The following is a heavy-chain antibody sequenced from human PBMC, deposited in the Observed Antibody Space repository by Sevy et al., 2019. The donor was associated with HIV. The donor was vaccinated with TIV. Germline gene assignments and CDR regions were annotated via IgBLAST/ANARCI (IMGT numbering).Heavy chain of an antibody. CDR3: AKGGSSSFDV. CDR1: GFTFSSYS. J-gene: IGHJ6*04. V-gene: IGHV3-48*01. D-gene: IGHD6-13*01. Sequence: GGSLRLSCAASGFTFSSYSMNWVRQAPGKGLEWVSYISSSSSTIYYADSVKGRFTISRDNAKNTLYLQMNSLRAEDTAVYYCAKGGSSSFDVWGKGTTVTVSS. CDR2: ISSSSSTI.